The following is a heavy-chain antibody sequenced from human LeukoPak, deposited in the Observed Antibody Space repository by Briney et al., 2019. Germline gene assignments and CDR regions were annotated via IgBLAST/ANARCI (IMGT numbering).Heavy chain of an antibody. CDR1: GGSFSGYY. V-gene: IGHV4-34*01. CDR3: ARGPGTWYYY. D-gene: IGHD6-13*01. CDR2: VNHSGST. Sequence: SETLSLTCAVYGGSFSGYYWSWIRQPPGKGLEWIGEVNHSGSTNYNPSLKSRVTISIDTSKNQFSLKLSSVTAADTALYYCARGPGTWYYYWGQGTLVTVSS. J-gene: IGHJ4*02.